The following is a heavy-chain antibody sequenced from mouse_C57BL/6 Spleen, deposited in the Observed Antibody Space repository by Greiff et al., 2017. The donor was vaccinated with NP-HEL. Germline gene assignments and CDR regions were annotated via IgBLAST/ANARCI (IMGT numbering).Heavy chain of an antibody. V-gene: IGHV14-4*01. CDR1: GFNIKDDY. D-gene: IGHD1-1*01. J-gene: IGHJ4*01. CDR3: TSYYDGSSYAAYAMDY. CDR2: IDPENGDT. Sequence: EVQLQQSGAELVRPGASVKLSCTASGFNIKDDYMHWVKQRPEQGLEWIGWIDPENGDTEYASKFQGKATITADTSSNTAYLQLSSLTSEDTAVYYCTSYYDGSSYAAYAMDYWGQGTSVTVSS.